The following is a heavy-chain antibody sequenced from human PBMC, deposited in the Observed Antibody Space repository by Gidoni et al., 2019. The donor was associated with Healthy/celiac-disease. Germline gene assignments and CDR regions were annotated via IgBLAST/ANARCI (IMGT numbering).Heavy chain of an antibody. J-gene: IGHJ4*02. V-gene: IGHV4-39*01. CDR2: IYYSGST. CDR1: GGSLSSSSYY. CDR3: ARIVCSGGSCYPSQNDY. Sequence: QLQLQESGPGLVKPSETLSLTCTVSGGSLSSSSYYWGWIRQPPGKGLEWIGSIYYSGSTYYNPSLKSRVTISVDTSKNQFSLKLSSVTAADTAVYYCARIVCSGGSCYPSQNDYWGQGTLVTVSS. D-gene: IGHD2-15*01.